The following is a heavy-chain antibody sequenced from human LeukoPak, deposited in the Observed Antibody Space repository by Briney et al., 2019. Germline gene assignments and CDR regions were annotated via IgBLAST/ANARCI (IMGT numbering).Heavy chain of an antibody. CDR2: ISGSDGDT. V-gene: IGHV3-23*01. J-gene: IGHJ4*02. D-gene: IGHD4-23*01. CDR3: AKYGGNSFTTNQH. Sequence: GGSLRLSCAASGFTFSNFAMSWVRQAPGKGLEWVSGISGSDGDTYYADSVKGRFTISRDNSKNTLYLQVNSLRAEDTAVYYCAKYGGNSFTTNQHWGQGTLVTVSS. CDR1: GFTFSNFA.